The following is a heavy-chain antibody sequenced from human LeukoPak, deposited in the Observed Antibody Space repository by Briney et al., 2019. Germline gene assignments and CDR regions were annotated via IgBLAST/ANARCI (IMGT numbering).Heavy chain of an antibody. Sequence: ASVKVSCKASGYTFTSYGISWVRQAPGQGLEWMGWINPYNGNTNYAQKFQGRITMTTDTSTSTGYMELRSLRSDDTAVYYCARDLKMGYSSGRYSWGTGSSNDYWGQGTLVTVSS. J-gene: IGHJ4*02. CDR2: INPYNGNT. CDR3: ARDLKMGYSSGRYSWGTGSSNDY. D-gene: IGHD6-19*01. CDR1: GYTFTSYG. V-gene: IGHV1-18*01.